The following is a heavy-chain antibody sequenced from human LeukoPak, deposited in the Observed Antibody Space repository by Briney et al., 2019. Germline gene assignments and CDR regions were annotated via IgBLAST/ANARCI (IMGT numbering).Heavy chain of an antibody. CDR1: GYTFTGYY. J-gene: IGHJ5*02. D-gene: IGHD1-20*01. V-gene: IGHV1-2*02. CDR2: INPNSGGT. Sequence: GASVKVSCKASGYTFTGYYMHWVRQAPGQGLEWMGWINPNSGGTNYAQKFQGRVTMTRDTSISTAYMELSRLRSDDTAVYYCARDPPDIYNYCFDPWGQGTLVTVSS. CDR3: ARDPPDIYNYCFDP.